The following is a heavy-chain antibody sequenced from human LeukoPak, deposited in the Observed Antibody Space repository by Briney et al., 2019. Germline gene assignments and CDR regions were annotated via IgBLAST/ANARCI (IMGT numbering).Heavy chain of an antibody. CDR3: ARVGSGYNYYYYYMDV. D-gene: IGHD3-22*01. J-gene: IGHJ6*03. CDR2: INHSGST. CDR1: GGSFSGYY. Sequence: SETLSLTCAVYGGSFSGYYWSWIRQPPGKGLEWIGEINHSGSTNYNPSLKSRVTISVDTSKNQFSLKLSSVTAADTAVYYCARVGSGYNYYYYYMDVWGKGTTVTISS. V-gene: IGHV4-34*01.